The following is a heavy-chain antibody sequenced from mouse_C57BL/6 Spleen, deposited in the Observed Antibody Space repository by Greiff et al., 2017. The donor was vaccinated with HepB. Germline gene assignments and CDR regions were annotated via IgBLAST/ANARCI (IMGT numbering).Heavy chain of an antibody. V-gene: IGHV5-17*01. CDR1: GFTFSDYG. J-gene: IGHJ2*01. Sequence: EVQLVESGGGLVKPGGSLKLSCAASGFTFSDYGMHWVRQAPEKGLEWVAYISSGSSTIYYADTVKGRFTISRDKAKNNLFLQMTSLRSEDTAMYYCDRYYYGSLDYWGQGTTLTVSS. CDR3: DRYYYGSLDY. D-gene: IGHD1-1*01. CDR2: ISSGSSTI.